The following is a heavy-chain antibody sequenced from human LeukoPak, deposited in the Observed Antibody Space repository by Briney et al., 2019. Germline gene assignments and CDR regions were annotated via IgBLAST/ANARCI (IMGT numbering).Heavy chain of an antibody. D-gene: IGHD4-11*01. J-gene: IGHJ4*02. CDR1: GFTFSHYG. Sequence: GGSLRLSCAASGFTFSHYGMHWVRQAPGKGLEWLAVIWNDGTNRYYGDSVKGRFTISRDDSKNTVYLQMNGLRAGDTAVYYCAKDAQRGFDYSNSLEYWGQGTLVTVSS. CDR3: AKDAQRGFDYSNSLEY. CDR2: IWNDGTNR. V-gene: IGHV3-33*06.